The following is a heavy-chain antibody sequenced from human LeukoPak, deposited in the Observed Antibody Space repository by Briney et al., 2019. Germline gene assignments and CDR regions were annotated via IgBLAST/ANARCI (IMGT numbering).Heavy chain of an antibody. Sequence: SETLSLTCTVSGGSISSSSYYWGWIRQPPGKGLEWIGSLYYSGSTYYNPSLKSRVTTSVDTSKNQFSLKLSSVTAADTAVYYCASDYYDSSCYYSKWFDPWRQGTLVTVSS. D-gene: IGHD3-22*01. CDR1: GGSISSSSYY. V-gene: IGHV4-39*01. J-gene: IGHJ5*02. CDR2: LYYSGST. CDR3: ASDYYDSSCYYSKWFDP.